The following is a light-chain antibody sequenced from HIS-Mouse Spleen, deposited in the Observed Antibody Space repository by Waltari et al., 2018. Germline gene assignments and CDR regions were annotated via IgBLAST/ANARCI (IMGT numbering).Light chain of an antibody. CDR1: SSDFGSSNL. J-gene: IGLJ2*01. Sequence: QAALTQPASVSGPPGQPITIPCTGTSSDFGSSNLASRYQQHPGTAPKLTIYEGSKRTAGVSHHFSGSKSGNTASLTISGLQAEDEADYYCCSYAGSSTFVVLGGGTKLTVL. CDR2: EGS. V-gene: IGLV2-23*03. CDR3: CSYAGSSTFVV.